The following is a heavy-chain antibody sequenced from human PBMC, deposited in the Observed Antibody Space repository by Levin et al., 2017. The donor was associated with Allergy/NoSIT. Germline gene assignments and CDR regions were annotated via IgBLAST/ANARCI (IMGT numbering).Heavy chain of an antibody. CDR2: ISSSSYYI. D-gene: IGHD3-10*01. CDR1: EFTFRTYS. J-gene: IGHJ2*01. CDR3: ASGPYGDSGHFDL. V-gene: IGHV3-21*01. Sequence: GESLKISCAASEFTFRTYSMNWVRQAPGKGLEWVSSISSSSYYIYYADSVKGRFTISRDNAKKSLYLQMNSLRAEDTAIYYCASGPYGDSGHFDLWGRGTLVTVSS.